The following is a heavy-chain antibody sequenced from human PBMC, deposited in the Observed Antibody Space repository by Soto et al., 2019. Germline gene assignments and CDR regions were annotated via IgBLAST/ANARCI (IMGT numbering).Heavy chain of an antibody. CDR3: VHSSYYGYYYDY. V-gene: IGHV2-5*02. D-gene: IGHD3-10*01. CDR2: TYWDDDK. CDR1: GFSLTTSPGG. Sequence: QITLKESGPTLVKPTQTPTLTCTFSGFSLTTSPGGVGWIRQPPGKALEWLALTYWDDDKRYSPSLKSRLTITQDTSKSQVVLTMANMNLVDTATYYCVHSSYYGYYYDYWGQGILVTVSS. J-gene: IGHJ4*02.